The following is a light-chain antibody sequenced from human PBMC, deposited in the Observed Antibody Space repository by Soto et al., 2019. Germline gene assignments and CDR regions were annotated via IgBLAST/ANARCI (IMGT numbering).Light chain of an antibody. CDR3: QQYGSSPPSIT. CDR2: GTS. J-gene: IGKJ5*01. Sequence: EILLTQSPGTLSLSPGERATLSCRASQSVSSKYLAWYQQKPGKAPRVLIYGTSIRASGVPERFSGGGSWKDFTLNITRLEPEDFAVYYCQQYGSSPPSITFGQGTRLEIK. CDR1: QSVSSKY. V-gene: IGKV3-20*01.